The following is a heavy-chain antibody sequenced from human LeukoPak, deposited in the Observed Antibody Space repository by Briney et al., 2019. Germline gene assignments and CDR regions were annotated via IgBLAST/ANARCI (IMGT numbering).Heavy chain of an antibody. CDR1: GFSFSSHG. V-gene: IGHV3-23*01. D-gene: IGHD2-2*01. J-gene: IGHJ4*02. CDR2: IIGGASSI. Sequence: GGSLRLSCAASGFSFSSHGMSWVRQAPGKGLEWVSGIIGGASSIYYADSVKGRFTISGDNSKNTLFLQMNSLRAEDTAVYYCAHGAMYQLDYWGQGTLVTVSS. CDR3: AHGAMYQLDY.